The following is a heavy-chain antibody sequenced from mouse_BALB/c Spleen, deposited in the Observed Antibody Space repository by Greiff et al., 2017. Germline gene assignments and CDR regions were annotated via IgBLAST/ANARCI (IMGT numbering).Heavy chain of an antibody. J-gene: IGHJ3*01. Sequence: EVQLVETGGGLVQPKGSLKLSCAASGFTFNTNAMNWVRQAPGKGLEWVARIRSKSNNYATYYADSVKDRFTISRDDSQSMLYLQMNNLKTEDTAMYYCVRDYDGYPMAWFAYWGQGTLVTVSA. CDR1: GFTFNTNA. V-gene: IGHV10S3*01. D-gene: IGHD2-3*01. CDR3: VRDYDGYPMAWFAY. CDR2: IRSKSNNYAT.